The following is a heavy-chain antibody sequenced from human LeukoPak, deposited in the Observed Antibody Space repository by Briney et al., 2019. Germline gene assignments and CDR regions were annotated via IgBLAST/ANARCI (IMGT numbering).Heavy chain of an antibody. Sequence: GGSLRLSCAASGFTFSSYCMSWVRQAPGKGLEWVANIKQDGSEKYYVDSVKGRFTISRDNAKNSLYLQMNSLRAEDTAVYYCARCRYYYDSSGYYHHYYCDYWGQGTLVTVSS. V-gene: IGHV3-7*05. CDR2: IKQDGSEK. J-gene: IGHJ4*02. D-gene: IGHD3-22*01. CDR1: GFTFSSYC. CDR3: ARCRYYYDSSGYYHHYYCDY.